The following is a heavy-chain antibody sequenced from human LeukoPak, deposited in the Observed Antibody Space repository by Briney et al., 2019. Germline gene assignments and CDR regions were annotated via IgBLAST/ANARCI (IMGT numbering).Heavy chain of an antibody. CDR1: GGSISSGGYS. CDR3: ARKRRMVRGVIGPFWFDP. V-gene: IGHV4-30-2*01. J-gene: IGHJ5*02. CDR2: IYHSGST. D-gene: IGHD3-10*01. Sequence: SQTLSLTCAVSGGSISSGGYSWSWIRQPPGKGLEWIGYIYHSGSTYYNPSLKSRVTISVDRSKNQFSLKLSSVTAADTAVYYCARKRRMVRGVIGPFWFDPWGQGTLVTVSS.